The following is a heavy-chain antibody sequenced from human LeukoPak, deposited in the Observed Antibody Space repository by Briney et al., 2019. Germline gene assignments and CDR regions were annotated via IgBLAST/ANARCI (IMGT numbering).Heavy chain of an antibody. V-gene: IGHV3-9*01. CDR2: ISWNSGSL. CDR3: ARDTSAWRYGMDV. D-gene: IGHD6-19*01. CDR1: GFIFDDYA. Sequence: PGGSLRLSWAASGFIFDDYAMHWVRQAPGKGLEWVSGISWNSGSLAYADSVKGRFTISRDNAKNSLYLQMNSLRDEDTAVYYCARDTSAWRYGMDVWGQGTTVTVSS. J-gene: IGHJ6*02.